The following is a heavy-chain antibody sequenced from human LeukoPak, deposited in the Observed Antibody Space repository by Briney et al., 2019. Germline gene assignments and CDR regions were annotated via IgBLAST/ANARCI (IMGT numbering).Heavy chain of an antibody. Sequence: ASVKVSCKASGYTFTSYGISWVRQAPGHGREWMGWISAYNGNTNYAQKLQGRVTMTTDTSTSTAYMELRSLRSDDTAVYYCARVGYYGSGSYYYPLRNYYYMDVWGKGTTVTVSS. D-gene: IGHD3-10*01. V-gene: IGHV1-18*01. CDR1: GYTFTSYG. CDR3: ARVGYYGSGSYYYPLRNYYYMDV. J-gene: IGHJ6*03. CDR2: ISAYNGNT.